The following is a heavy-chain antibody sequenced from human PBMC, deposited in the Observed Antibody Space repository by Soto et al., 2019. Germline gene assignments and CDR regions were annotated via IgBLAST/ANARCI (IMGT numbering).Heavy chain of an antibody. CDR2: AFHTGGT. D-gene: IGHD6-25*01. CDR1: NDSIRRYY. J-gene: IGHJ1*01. Sequence: QVQLQESGPGLVKPSETLSLTCTVSNDSIRRYYWSWIRQPPGRGLEWIGYAFHTGGTNYNPSLKSRVTISVDSSKSQFALKLTSVTAADTAVYFCASSEPATLRDTEYFHHWGQGTLVTVSS. V-gene: IGHV4-59*01. CDR3: ASSEPATLRDTEYFHH.